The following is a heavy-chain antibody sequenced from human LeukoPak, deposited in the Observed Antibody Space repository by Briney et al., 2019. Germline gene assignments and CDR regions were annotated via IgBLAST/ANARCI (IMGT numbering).Heavy chain of an antibody. D-gene: IGHD6-19*01. V-gene: IGHV4-34*01. Sequence: SETLSLTCAVSGGSISSGGYSWSWIRQPPGKGLEWIGEINHSGSTNYNPSLKSRVTISVDTSKNQFSLKLSSVTAADTAVYYCARTPYSSGWQYWYFDLWGRGTLVTVSS. CDR1: GGSISSGGYS. CDR3: ARTPYSSGWQYWYFDL. CDR2: INHSGST. J-gene: IGHJ2*01.